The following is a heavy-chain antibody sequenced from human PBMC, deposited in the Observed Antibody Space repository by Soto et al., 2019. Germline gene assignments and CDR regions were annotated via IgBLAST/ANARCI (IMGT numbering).Heavy chain of an antibody. CDR1: GGSISSISYY. CDR3: ARVDIAVVPSTTFDY. CDR2: IKYSGHT. V-gene: IGHV4-39*01. J-gene: IGHJ4*02. Sequence: QLQLQESGPGLVKPSETLSLTCTVSGGSISSISYYWGWIRQPPGKGLEWIGSIKYSGHTFYNPSLMSRVTMSVDTSKNQFSLRLSSVTAAETAVYYCARVDIAVVPSTTFDYWGQGTLVTVSS. D-gene: IGHD2-2*01.